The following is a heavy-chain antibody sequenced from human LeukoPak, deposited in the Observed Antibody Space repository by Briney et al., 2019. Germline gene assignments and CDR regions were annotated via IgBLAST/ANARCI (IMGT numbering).Heavy chain of an antibody. D-gene: IGHD2-2*01. CDR2: IYTSGST. Sequence: PSETLSLTCTVSGGSISSYYWSRVRQPAGKGREWIGRIYTSGSTNYNPSLKSRVTMSVDTSKNQFSLKLSSVTAADTAVYYCASLVVPAATTDAFDIWGQGTMVTVSS. CDR1: GGSISSYY. J-gene: IGHJ3*02. CDR3: ASLVVPAATTDAFDI. V-gene: IGHV4-4*07.